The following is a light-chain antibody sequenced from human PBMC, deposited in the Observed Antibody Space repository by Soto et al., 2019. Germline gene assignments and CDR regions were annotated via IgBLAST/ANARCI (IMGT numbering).Light chain of an antibody. CDR1: SSDVGGYNY. V-gene: IGLV2-14*01. J-gene: IGLJ1*01. CDR2: EVS. Sequence: SVLTQPASVSGSPGQSITICCTGTSSDVGGYNYVSWYQQHPGKAPKLMIYEVSNRPSGVSNRFSGSKSGNTASLTISGLQAEDEADYYCSSYTSSSTLAVFGTGTKVTVL. CDR3: SSYTSSSTLAV.